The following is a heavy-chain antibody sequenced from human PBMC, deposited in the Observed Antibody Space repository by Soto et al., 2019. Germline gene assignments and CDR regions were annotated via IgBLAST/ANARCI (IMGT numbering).Heavy chain of an antibody. J-gene: IGHJ5*02. V-gene: IGHV1-69*06. Sequence: ASVKVSCKASGGTFSSYAISWVRQAPGQGLEWMGGIIPIFGTANYAQKFQGRVTITADKSTSTAYMELSSLRSEDTAVYYCARDHSSTAALTSAHNWFDPWGQGTLVTVSS. CDR1: GGTFSSYA. D-gene: IGHD6-6*01. CDR3: ARDHSSTAALTSAHNWFDP. CDR2: IIPIFGTA.